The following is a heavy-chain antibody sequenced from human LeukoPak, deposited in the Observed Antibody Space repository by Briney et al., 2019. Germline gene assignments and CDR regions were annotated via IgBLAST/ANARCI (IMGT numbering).Heavy chain of an antibody. CDR3: ARDRVGGRYYYGMDV. J-gene: IGHJ6*02. CDR1: GFTFSSYA. CDR2: ISGSGGGT. V-gene: IGHV3-23*01. Sequence: GGSLRLSCAASGFTFSSYAMSWVRQAPGKGLEWVSSISGSGGGTYYADSVKGRFTISRDNAKNSLYLQMNSLRADDTAVYYCARDRVGGRYYYGMDVWGLGTTVTVSS. D-gene: IGHD3-16*01.